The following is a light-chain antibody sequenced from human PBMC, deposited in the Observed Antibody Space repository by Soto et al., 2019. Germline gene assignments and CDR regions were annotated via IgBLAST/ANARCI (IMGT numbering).Light chain of an antibody. CDR2: KAS. V-gene: IGKV1-5*03. Sequence: DIQMTQSPSTLSASVGDRVTITCRASQSISTWLAWYQQRAGKAPKLLIYKASNLESGVPSRFSGSGSGTDFTLTISSLQPDAFATYYCQQYNSYSWAFGQGTKVEIK. J-gene: IGKJ1*01. CDR1: QSISTW. CDR3: QQYNSYSWA.